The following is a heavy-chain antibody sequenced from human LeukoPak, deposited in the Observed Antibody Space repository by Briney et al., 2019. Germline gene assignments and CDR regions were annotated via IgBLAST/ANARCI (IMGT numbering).Heavy chain of an antibody. J-gene: IGHJ3*02. CDR3: VKDLYYYGSGSPSFAFDI. CDR2: ISTNGGST. CDR1: GFTFRSYA. D-gene: IGHD3-10*01. V-gene: IGHV3-64D*06. Sequence: AGSLPVPCSASGFTFRSYAIHWVRPAPGKGLEYVSAISTNGGSTYYADSVKGRFTFSRDNTKNTLYLQMSSLRAEDTTVYYCVKDLYYYGSGSPSFAFDIWGQGAMVTVSS.